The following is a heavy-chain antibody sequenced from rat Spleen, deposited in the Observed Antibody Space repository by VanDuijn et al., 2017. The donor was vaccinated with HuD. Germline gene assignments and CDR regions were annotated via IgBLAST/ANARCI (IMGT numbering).Heavy chain of an antibody. J-gene: IGHJ2*01. CDR2: ISSDGRRN. D-gene: IGHD1-9*01. V-gene: IGHV5-7*01. Sequence: EVELVESGGGLVQPGRSLKLSCAASGFTFSDYYMAWVRQAPTKGLEWVATISSDGRRNYYRDSVKGRFTIPRDNAKSTLSLQMDSLRSEDTATYYCARRHYGYTDYFDYWGQGVMVTVSS. CDR3: ARRHYGYTDYFDY. CDR1: GFTFSDYY.